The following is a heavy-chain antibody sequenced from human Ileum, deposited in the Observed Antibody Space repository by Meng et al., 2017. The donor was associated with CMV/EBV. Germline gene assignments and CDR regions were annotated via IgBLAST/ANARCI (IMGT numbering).Heavy chain of an antibody. Sequence: QWQLHESGPGVVKPSETLSLTCTVSGDSININTHFWAWIRQPPGQGLEWIGTINYSGSTYYNPSLRSRVTLSVDTSKNQFSLKLSYVTAADTAMYYCARDMTNRWFYYWGQGILVTVSS. J-gene: IGHJ4*02. V-gene: IGHV4-39*07. CDR2: INYSGST. D-gene: IGHD4-11*01. CDR3: ARDMTNRWFYY. CDR1: GDSININTHF.